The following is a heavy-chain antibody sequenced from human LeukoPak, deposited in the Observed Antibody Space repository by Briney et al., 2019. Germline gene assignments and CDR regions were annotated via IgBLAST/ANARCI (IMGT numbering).Heavy chain of an antibody. CDR2: ISSSSSYI. CDR1: GFTFSSYS. D-gene: IGHD3-22*01. Sequence: GGSLRLSCAASGFTFSSYSMNWVRQAPGKGLEWVSSISSSSSYIYYADSVKGRFTISRDNAKNSLCLQMNSPRAEDTAVYYCARINYYDSSGYWAADYWGQGTLVTVSS. CDR3: ARINYYDSSGYWAADY. J-gene: IGHJ4*02. V-gene: IGHV3-21*01.